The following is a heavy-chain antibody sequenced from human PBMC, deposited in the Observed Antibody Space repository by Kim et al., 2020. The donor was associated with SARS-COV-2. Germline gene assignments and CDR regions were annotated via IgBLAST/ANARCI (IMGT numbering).Heavy chain of an antibody. CDR1: GFTFSSYS. V-gene: IGHV3-21*01. Sequence: GGSLRLSCAASGFTFSSYSMNWVRQAPGKGLEWVSSISSSSSYIYYADSVKGRFTISRDNAKNSLYLQMNSLRAEDTAVYYCARDMGSRNDAFDIWGQGTMVTVSS. D-gene: IGHD3-10*01. CDR2: ISSSSSYI. J-gene: IGHJ3*02. CDR3: ARDMGSRNDAFDI.